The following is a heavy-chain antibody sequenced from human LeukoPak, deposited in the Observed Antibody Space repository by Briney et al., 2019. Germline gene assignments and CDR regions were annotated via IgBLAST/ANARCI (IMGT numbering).Heavy chain of an antibody. Sequence: GGSLRLSCAASGFTFSSYSMNWVRQAPGKGLEWVSSISSSSSYIYYADSVKGRFTISRDNAKNSLYLQMNSLRAEDTAVYYCARDYGVPAASSYYYYYMDVWGKGTTVTVSS. D-gene: IGHD2-2*01. CDR2: ISSSSSYI. J-gene: IGHJ6*03. CDR3: ARDYGVPAASSYYYYYMDV. V-gene: IGHV3-21*01. CDR1: GFTFSSYS.